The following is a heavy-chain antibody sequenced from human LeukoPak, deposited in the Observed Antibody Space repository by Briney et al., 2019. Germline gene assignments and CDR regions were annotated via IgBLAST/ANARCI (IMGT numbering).Heavy chain of an antibody. CDR3: AREDTINGVTHFDY. Sequence: KTSETLSLTCAVSGGSINSNYWWTWVRQSPGKGLEWIGEIYHTGSVNYNLSLESRVTISRDRSKNQFSLMLRSVTAADTAVYYCAREDTINGVTHFDYWGQGTLVTVSS. J-gene: IGHJ4*02. CDR1: GGSINSNYW. CDR2: IYHTGSV. D-gene: IGHD2-8*01. V-gene: IGHV4-4*02.